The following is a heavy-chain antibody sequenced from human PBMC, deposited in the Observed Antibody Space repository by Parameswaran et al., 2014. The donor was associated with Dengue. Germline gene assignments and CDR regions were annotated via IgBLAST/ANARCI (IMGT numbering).Heavy chain of an antibody. CDR3: AREIVVVVAAAYYYYGMDV. V-gene: IGHV3-30*04. Sequence: MPGVRQAPGKGLEWVAVISYDGSNKYYADSVKGRFTISRDNSKNTLYLQMNSLRAEDTAVYYCAREIVVVVAAAYYYYGMDVWGQGDHGHRLL. CDR2: ISYDGSNK. J-gene: IGHJ6*02. D-gene: IGHD2-15*01.